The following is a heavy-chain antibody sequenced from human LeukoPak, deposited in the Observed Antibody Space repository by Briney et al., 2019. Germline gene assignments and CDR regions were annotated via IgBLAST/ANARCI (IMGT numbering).Heavy chain of an antibody. CDR1: GFTVSSNY. CDR3: ARGYYDSSGYYGTGGDY. Sequence: GGSLRLSCAASGFTVSSNYMSWVRQAPGKGLEWVSLIYSGGSTYYADSVKGRFTISRDNSKNMLHLQMNSVRAEDTAVYYCARGYYDSSGYYGTGGDYWGQGTLVTVSS. V-gene: IGHV3-53*01. CDR2: IYSGGST. J-gene: IGHJ4*02. D-gene: IGHD3-22*01.